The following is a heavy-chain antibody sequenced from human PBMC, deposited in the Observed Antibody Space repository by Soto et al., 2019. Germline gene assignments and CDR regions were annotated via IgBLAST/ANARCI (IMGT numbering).Heavy chain of an antibody. CDR2: IYHSGST. J-gene: IGHJ4*02. D-gene: IGHD3-10*01. CDR3: ARALVDLGFGELFYLDY. Sequence: SETLSLTCAVSGGSISSGGYSWSWIRQPPGKGLEWIGYIYHSGSTYYNPSLKSRVTISVDRSKNQFSLKLSSVTAADTAVYYCARALVDLGFGELFYLDYWGQGTLVTVSS. CDR1: GGSISSGGYS. V-gene: IGHV4-30-2*01.